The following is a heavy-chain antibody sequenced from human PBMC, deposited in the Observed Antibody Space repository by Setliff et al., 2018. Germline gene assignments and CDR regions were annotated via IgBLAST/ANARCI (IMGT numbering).Heavy chain of an antibody. J-gene: IGHJ4*02. CDR3: AREGVDSDIDF. Sequence: PGGSLRLSCAASGFTFSTYRMHWVRQAPGKGLEWVAVIWDDGGNKYHADSVKGRFTISRDNSKNTLYLQMNSLRPEDTAVYYCAREGVDSDIDFWGRGTLVTVSS. V-gene: IGHV3-33*08. CDR1: GFTFSTYR. CDR2: IWDDGGNK.